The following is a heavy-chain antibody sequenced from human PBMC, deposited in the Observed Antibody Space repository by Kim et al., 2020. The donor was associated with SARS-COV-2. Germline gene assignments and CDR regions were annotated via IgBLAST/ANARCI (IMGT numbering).Heavy chain of an antibody. D-gene: IGHD6-19*01. CDR2: IFTSGST. J-gene: IGHJ4*02. CDR3: ARETGFGAGTGTPSFAPRTYYFDY. V-gene: IGHV4-61*02. Sequence: SETLSLTCTVSGGSISSGSYYWSWIRQPAGKGLEWIGRIFTSGSTNYNPSLKSRVTISVDTSKNQFSLKLSSVTAADTAVYYCARETGFGAGTGTPSFAPRTYYFDYWGQGTLVTVSS. CDR1: GGSISSGSYY.